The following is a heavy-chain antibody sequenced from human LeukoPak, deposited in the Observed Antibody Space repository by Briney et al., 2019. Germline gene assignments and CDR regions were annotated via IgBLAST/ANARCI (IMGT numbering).Heavy chain of an antibody. J-gene: IGHJ3*02. CDR3: ARVGIGDGEGAFDI. D-gene: IGHD4-17*01. V-gene: IGHV1-2*02. CDR1: GYTFTGYY. Sequence: ASVKVSCKASGYTFTGYYMHWVRQAPGQGLEWMGWINPNSGGTNYAQKFQGRVTMTRDTSNSTAYMELSRLRSDDTAVYYCARVGIGDGEGAFDIWGQGTMVTVSS. CDR2: INPNSGGT.